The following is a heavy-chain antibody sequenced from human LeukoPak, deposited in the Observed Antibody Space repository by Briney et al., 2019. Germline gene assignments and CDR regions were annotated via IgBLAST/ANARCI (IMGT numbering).Heavy chain of an antibody. CDR2: IKQDGSEK. Sequence: PGGSLRLFCAASGFTFSSYWMSWVRQAPGKGLEWVANIKQDGSEKYYVDSVKGRFTISRDNAKNSLYLQMNSLRAEDTAVYYCARGGFITMIVEPLFDFDYWGQGTLVTVSS. CDR3: ARGGFITMIVEPLFDFDY. J-gene: IGHJ4*02. V-gene: IGHV3-7*01. D-gene: IGHD3-22*01. CDR1: GFTFSSYW.